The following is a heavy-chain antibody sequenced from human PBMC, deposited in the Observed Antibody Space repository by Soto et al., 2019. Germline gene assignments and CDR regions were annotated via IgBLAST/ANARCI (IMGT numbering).Heavy chain of an antibody. CDR3: ARGIRITIFGVVMNNRFDP. CDR2: IYYSGST. CDR1: GASLSSGGYY. D-gene: IGHD3-3*01. V-gene: IGHV4-31*03. Sequence: SETLSLTRTVSGASLSSGGYYWSWIRQHPGKGLEWIGYIYYSGSTYYNPSLKSRVTISVDTSKNQFSLKLSSVTAADTAVYYCARGIRITIFGVVMNNRFDPWGQGTLVTVSS. J-gene: IGHJ5*02.